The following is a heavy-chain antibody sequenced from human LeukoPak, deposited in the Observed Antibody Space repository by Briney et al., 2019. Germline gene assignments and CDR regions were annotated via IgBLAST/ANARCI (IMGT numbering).Heavy chain of an antibody. J-gene: IGHJ6*03. D-gene: IGHD3/OR15-3a*01. V-gene: IGHV4-39*01. CDR3: ARGLDYLDV. Sequence: SETLSLTCTVSGGSITGISYYWNWLRPPPGKELEWIGRIYQTGSADYKPSLKSRVTLSVDTTNNQFSLRLSSVTAADTAVYYCARGLDYLDVWGKGVTVSVSS. CDR2: IYQTGSA. CDR1: GGSITGISYY.